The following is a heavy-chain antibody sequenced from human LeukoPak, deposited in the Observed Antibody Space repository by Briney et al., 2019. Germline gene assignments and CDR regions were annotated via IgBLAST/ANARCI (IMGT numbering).Heavy chain of an antibody. CDR1: GFTFSSYA. V-gene: IGHV3-23*01. CDR3: AKDLDCSSTSCYRDY. J-gene: IGHJ4*02. D-gene: IGHD2-2*01. CDR2: ISGSGGST. Sequence: GGSPRLSCAASGFTFSSYAMSWVRQAPGKGLEWVSAISGSGGSTYYADSVKGRFTISRDNSKNTLYLQMNSLRAEDTAVYYCAKDLDCSSTSCYRDYWGQGTLVTVSS.